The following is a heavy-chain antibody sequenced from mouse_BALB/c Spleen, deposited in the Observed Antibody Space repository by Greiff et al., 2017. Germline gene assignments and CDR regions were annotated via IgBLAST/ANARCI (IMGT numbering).Heavy chain of an antibody. CDR2: ISSGGSYT. V-gene: IGHV5-6*01. CDR3: ARLAATGFAY. Sequence: DVHLVESGGDLVKPGGSLKLSCAASGFTFSSYGMSWVRQTPDKRLEWVATISSGGSYTYYPDSVKGRFTISRDNAKNTLYLQMSSLKSEDTAMYYCARLAATGFAYWGQGTLVTVSA. D-gene: IGHD4-1*02. J-gene: IGHJ3*01. CDR1: GFTFSSYG.